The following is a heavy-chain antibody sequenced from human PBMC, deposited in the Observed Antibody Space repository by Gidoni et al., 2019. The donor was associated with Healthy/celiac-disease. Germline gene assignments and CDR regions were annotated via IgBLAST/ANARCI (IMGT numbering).Heavy chain of an antibody. CDR3: ARLAPDYDILTGPFDY. Sequence: QVQLQESGPGLVKPSQTLSLTCTVSGGSISSGGYYWSWIRQHPGKGLEWIGYSYYSGSTYYNPSLKSRVTISVDTSKNQFSLKLSSVTAADTAVYYCARLAPDYDILTGPFDYWGQGTLVTVSS. J-gene: IGHJ4*02. CDR1: GGSISSGGYY. D-gene: IGHD3-9*01. CDR2: SYYSGST. V-gene: IGHV4-31*03.